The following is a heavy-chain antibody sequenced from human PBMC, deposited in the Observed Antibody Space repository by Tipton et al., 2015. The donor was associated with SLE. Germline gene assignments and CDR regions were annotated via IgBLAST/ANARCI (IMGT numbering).Heavy chain of an antibody. Sequence: TLSLTCAVYGGSLSGYYWTWIRQPPGKGLEWIGEINQSGITTYNTSLKSRVTISVDTSKNQFSLKVMSVTAADTAVYYCAREARRTWRAFDVWGQGTLVTVSS. CDR3: AREARRTWRAFDV. CDR2: INQSGIT. CDR1: GGSLSGYY. V-gene: IGHV4-34*01. J-gene: IGHJ3*01.